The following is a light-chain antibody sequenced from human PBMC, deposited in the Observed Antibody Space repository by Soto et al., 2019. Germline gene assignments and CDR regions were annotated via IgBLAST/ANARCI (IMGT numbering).Light chain of an antibody. CDR3: NSYTSSNTLVYV. J-gene: IGLJ1*01. Sequence: QSVLTQPASVSGSPGQSITISCTGTSSDVGGYNYVSWYQQHPGKAPKMLIYDVSYRPSGVSNRFSGSKSGNTASLTISGLQTEDDADYYCNSYTSSNTLVYVFGTGTKLTVL. CDR2: DVS. CDR1: SSDVGGYNY. V-gene: IGLV2-14*03.